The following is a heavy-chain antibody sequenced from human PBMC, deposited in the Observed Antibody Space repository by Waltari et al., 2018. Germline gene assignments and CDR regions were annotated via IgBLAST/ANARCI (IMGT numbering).Heavy chain of an antibody. CDR2: INPNSGGT. CDR3: ARDHLPGVPNWFDP. J-gene: IGHJ5*02. V-gene: IGHV1-2*02. D-gene: IGHD3-10*01. CDR1: GYTFTGYY. Sequence: QVQLVQSGAEVKKPGASVKVSCKASGYTFTGYYMPWVRPAPGQGLEWMGWINPNSGGTNYAQKFQGRVTMTRDTSISTAYMELSRLRSDDTAVYYCARDHLPGVPNWFDPWGQGTLVTVSS.